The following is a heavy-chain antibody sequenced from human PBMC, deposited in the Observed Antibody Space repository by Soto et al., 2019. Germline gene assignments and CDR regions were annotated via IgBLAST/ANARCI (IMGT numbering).Heavy chain of an antibody. D-gene: IGHD4-17*01. Sequence: EVQLVESGGGLVKPGGSLRLACSASGLTFSSYSMNWVRQAPGKGLEWVSSISSSSSYIYYADSVKSRFTISRDNAKNALDLQMNSLRAEDTAVYYCARSPTTTPPWFYPWGQGTLVTVSS. CDR1: GLTFSSYS. CDR3: ARSPTTTPPWFYP. V-gene: IGHV3-21*01. J-gene: IGHJ5*02. CDR2: ISSSSSYI.